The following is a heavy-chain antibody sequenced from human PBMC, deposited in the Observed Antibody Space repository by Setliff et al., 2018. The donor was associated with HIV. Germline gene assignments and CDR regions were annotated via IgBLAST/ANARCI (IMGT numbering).Heavy chain of an antibody. CDR2: LNTDGSST. V-gene: IGHV3-74*01. D-gene: IGHD1-26*01. Sequence: GGSLRLSCAASGFTFSSYWMHWVRQAPGKGLVWVSRLNTDGSSTNYADSVKGRFTISRDNARNTLFLRMNSLRAEDTAVYYCARPLGVGPARGYYGMDVWGQGTTVTVSS. CDR3: ARPLGVGPARGYYGMDV. CDR1: GFTFSSYW. J-gene: IGHJ6*02.